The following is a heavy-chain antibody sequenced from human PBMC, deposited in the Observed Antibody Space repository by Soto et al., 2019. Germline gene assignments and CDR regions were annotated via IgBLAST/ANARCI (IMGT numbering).Heavy chain of an antibody. D-gene: IGHD3-10*01. V-gene: IGHV4-39*07. J-gene: IGHJ6*03. CDR2: IYYSGST. CDR1: GGSISSSSYY. CDR3: ARVDRGVPGTNYYYYMDV. Sequence: PSETLSLTCTVSGGSISSSSYYWGWLRPPPGKGLEWIGYIYYSGSTNYNPSLKSRVTISVDTSKNQFSLKLSSVTAADTAVYYCARVDRGVPGTNYYYYMDVWGNGTTVTVSS.